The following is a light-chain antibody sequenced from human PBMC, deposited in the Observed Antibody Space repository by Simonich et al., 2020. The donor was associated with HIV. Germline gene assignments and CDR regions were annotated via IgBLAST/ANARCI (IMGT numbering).Light chain of an antibody. CDR3: MQGTHSFT. J-gene: IGKJ3*01. CDR2: KVS. CDR1: QSLVHSDGNTY. V-gene: IGKV2-30*02. Sequence: DIVMTQTPLSLSVTPGQPASISCRSSQSLVHSDGNTYLDWFQQRPGQSPRRLIYKVSNRDSGVPDRFSGSGSGTDFTLKISRVEAEDVGVYYCMQGTHSFTFGPGTKVDIK.